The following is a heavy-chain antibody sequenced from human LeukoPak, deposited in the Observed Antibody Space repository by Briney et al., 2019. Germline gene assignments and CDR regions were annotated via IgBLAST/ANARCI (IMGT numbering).Heavy chain of an antibody. J-gene: IGHJ3*01. D-gene: IGHD4-17*01. CDR1: GFTFSSYG. Sequence: GGSLRLSCAASGFTFSSYGMHWVRQAPGKGLEWVAVISYDGSNKYYADSVKGRFTISRDNSKNTLYLQMNSLRAEDTAVYYCAKAFLTTAYGDAFDLWGQGTLVTVSS. CDR3: AKAFLTTAYGDAFDL. V-gene: IGHV3-30*18. CDR2: ISYDGSNK.